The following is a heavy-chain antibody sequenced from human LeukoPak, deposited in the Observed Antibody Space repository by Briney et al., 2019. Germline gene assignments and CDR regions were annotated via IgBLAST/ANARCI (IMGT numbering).Heavy chain of an antibody. CDR1: GFAFSSYT. Sequence: GGSLGLFCAACGFAFSSYTMNWARQAPGKGLEWVASINRGGTSTHYAFSVKGRFTISRDNAQNVLYLQMNGLRGDDAAVYYCLRGDSRDFWGQGTLVTVSS. D-gene: IGHD3-22*01. J-gene: IGHJ4*02. CDR2: INRGGTST. V-gene: IGHV3-21*06. CDR3: LRGDSRDF.